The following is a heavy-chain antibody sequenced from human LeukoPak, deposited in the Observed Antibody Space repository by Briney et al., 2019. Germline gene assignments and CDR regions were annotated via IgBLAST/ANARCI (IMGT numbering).Heavy chain of an antibody. CDR3: ALLNDDYGLGGDFDY. CDR1: GFTFSSYG. CDR2: IRYDGSNK. Sequence: WGSLRLSCAASGFTFSSYGMHWVRQAPGKGLEWVAFIRYDGSNKYYADSVKGRFTISRDNSKNTLYLQMNSLRAEDTAVYYCALLNDDYGLGGDFDYWGQGTLVTVSS. D-gene: IGHD4-17*01. J-gene: IGHJ4*02. V-gene: IGHV3-30*02.